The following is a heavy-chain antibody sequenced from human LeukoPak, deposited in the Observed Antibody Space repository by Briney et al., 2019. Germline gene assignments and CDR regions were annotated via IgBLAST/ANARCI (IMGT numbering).Heavy chain of an antibody. Sequence: SETLSLTCTVSGDSIRTYYWNWIRQPPGKGPEWIGCIYRGSTNYNPSFESRVTISVDTSKNQFSLKLSSVAAADTAVYYCARGGDYEIDYWGQGILVTVSS. CDR2: IYRGST. CDR3: ARGGDYEIDY. J-gene: IGHJ4*02. V-gene: IGHV4-59*01. D-gene: IGHD4-17*01. CDR1: GDSIRTYY.